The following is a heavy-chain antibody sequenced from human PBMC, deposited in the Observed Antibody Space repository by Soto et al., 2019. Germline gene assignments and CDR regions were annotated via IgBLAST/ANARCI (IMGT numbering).Heavy chain of an antibody. Sequence: QVPLVESGGGVVQPGRSLRLSCAASGFTFSSYAMHWVRQAPGKGLEWVAVISYDGSNKYYADSVQGRFTISRDNSKNTLYLQMNSLRAEDTAVYYCARDGYDSSGYYSDFDYWGQGTLVTVSS. CDR1: GFTFSSYA. J-gene: IGHJ4*02. D-gene: IGHD3-22*01. CDR2: ISYDGSNK. V-gene: IGHV3-30-3*01. CDR3: ARDGYDSSGYYSDFDY.